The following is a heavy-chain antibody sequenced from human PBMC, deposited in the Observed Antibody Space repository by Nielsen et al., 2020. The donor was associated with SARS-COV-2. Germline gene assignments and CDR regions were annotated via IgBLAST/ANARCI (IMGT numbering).Heavy chain of an antibody. Sequence: GESLKISCAASGFTFSSYAMHWVRQAPGKGLEWVAVISDDGSEKYYADSVKGRFTISRDNSKNTLYLQMNSLRAEDTAVYYCATCRGPYWYFDLWGRGTLVTVSS. V-gene: IGHV3-30-3*01. CDR3: ATCRGPYWYFDL. CDR2: ISDDGSEK. D-gene: IGHD3-10*01. J-gene: IGHJ2*01. CDR1: GFTFSSYA.